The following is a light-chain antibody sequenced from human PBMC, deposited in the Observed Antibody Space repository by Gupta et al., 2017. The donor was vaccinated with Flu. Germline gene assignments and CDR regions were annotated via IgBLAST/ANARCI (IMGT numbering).Light chain of an antibody. Sequence: DTVMTHSPLPLPVTPAEPAPISCRSTQSLLNGNRSNSSYWYLQKPGQTPQLLIYWGSNRASGVPDRFSGSGSGTDFTLKISRVEAEDVGVYYCRQALQTPLTFGGGTKVEIK. V-gene: IGKV2-28*01. J-gene: IGKJ4*01. CDR2: WGS. CDR1: QSLLNGNRSNS. CDR3: RQALQTPLT.